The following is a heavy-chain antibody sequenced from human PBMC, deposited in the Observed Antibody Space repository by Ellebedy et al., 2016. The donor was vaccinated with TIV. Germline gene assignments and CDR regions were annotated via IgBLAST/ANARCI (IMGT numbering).Heavy chain of an antibody. D-gene: IGHD2-2*01. V-gene: IGHV3-23*01. CDR1: GFTFSSFA. CDR3: AKGGHCSSTSCYRDYYGMDV. J-gene: IGHJ6*02. Sequence: PGGSLRLSCAASGFTFSSFAMSWVRQAPGKGLEWVSAISGSGGSTYYADSVKGRFTISRDKSKNTLYLQMNSLRAEDTAVYYCAKGGHCSSTSCYRDYYGMDVWGQGTTVTVSS. CDR2: ISGSGGST.